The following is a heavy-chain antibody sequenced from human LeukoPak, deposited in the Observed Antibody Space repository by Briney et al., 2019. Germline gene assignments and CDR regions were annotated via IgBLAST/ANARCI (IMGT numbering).Heavy chain of an antibody. CDR3: ARGDSAYDLFGHIDY. V-gene: IGHV1-18*01. Sequence: ASVKVSCKASGYPFTRYYINWVRQAPGQGREWMGWISAYNGDTNYAQNLQGRVTMTTDTSTDTAYMELRSLRSDDTAVYYCARGDSAYDLFGHIDYWGQGTLVTVSS. D-gene: IGHD5-12*01. CDR2: ISAYNGDT. J-gene: IGHJ4*02. CDR1: GYPFTRYY.